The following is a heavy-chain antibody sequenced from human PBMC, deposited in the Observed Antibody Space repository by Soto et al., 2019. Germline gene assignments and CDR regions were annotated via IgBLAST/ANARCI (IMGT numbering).Heavy chain of an antibody. CDR1: GVTISSYY. CDR3: ARRYGRYFDY. Sequence: SETLSLICTVSGVTISSYYWSWIRQPPGKGLEWIGYIYYSGSTNYNPSLKSRVTISVDTSKNQFSLKLSSVTAADTAVYYCARRYGRYFDYWGQGTLVTVSS. CDR2: IYYSGST. D-gene: IGHD4-17*01. J-gene: IGHJ4*02. V-gene: IGHV4-59*08.